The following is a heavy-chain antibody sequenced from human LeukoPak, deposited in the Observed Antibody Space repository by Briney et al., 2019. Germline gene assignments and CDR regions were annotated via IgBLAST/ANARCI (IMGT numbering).Heavy chain of an antibody. CDR3: ARAPTVLVGYCSSSSCQADY. J-gene: IGHJ4*02. CDR2: IDPSSTYI. D-gene: IGHD2-2*01. V-gene: IGHV3-21*01. Sequence: GGSLRLSCAASGFTFRSYSMNWVRQAPGEGLEWVSAIDPSSTYIYYADSVKGRFTISRDNAENSLYLQMNSLRVEDTAVYYCARAPTVLVGYCSSSSCQADYWGQGTLVTVSS. CDR1: GFTFRSYS.